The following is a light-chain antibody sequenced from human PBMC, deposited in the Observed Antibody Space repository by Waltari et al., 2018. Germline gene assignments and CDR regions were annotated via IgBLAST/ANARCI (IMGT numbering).Light chain of an antibody. J-gene: IGLJ2*01. CDR3: SSYTSSISVV. CDR1: SSAVGGYNF. V-gene: IGLV2-14*03. CDR2: DVT. Sequence: QSALTQPASVSGSPGQSITISCTGTSSAVGGYNFVSWYQQHPGKAPKLMVYDVTNRPSGVSNRFSGSKSGNTASRTISGLQAEDEADYYCSSYTSSISVVFGGGTKLTVL.